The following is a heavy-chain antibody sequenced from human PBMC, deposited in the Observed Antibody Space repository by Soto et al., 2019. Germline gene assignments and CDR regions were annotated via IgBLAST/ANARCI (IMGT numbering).Heavy chain of an antibody. V-gene: IGHV1-18*01. CDR3: ARDFYPLAYYFDY. CDR2: ISDNDGKT. Sequence: ASVKFSCKASGYRFTNHGISWVRQAPGQGLEWMGWISDNDGKTKYARKFQGRVTMTTDTSTSTAYMEMNSLRHDDTAVYYCARDFYPLAYYFDYWGQGTLVTVSS. J-gene: IGHJ4*02. CDR1: GYRFTNHG.